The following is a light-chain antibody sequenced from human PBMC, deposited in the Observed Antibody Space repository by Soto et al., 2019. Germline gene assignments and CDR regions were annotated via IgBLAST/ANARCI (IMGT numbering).Light chain of an antibody. Sequence: EIVLTQSPGTLSLSPGERVTLSCRASQSFSNNYLAWYQQKPGQAPRLVIYGASNRATGIPDRFSGSGSGTDFTLTISSLQPEDFATYYCQQYNSYPPTFGQGTRLEIK. CDR2: GAS. J-gene: IGKJ5*01. V-gene: IGKV3-20*01. CDR3: QQYNSYPPT. CDR1: QSFSNNY.